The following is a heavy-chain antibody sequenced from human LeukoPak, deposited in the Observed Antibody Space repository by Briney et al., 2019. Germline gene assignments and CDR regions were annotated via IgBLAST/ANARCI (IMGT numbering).Heavy chain of an antibody. CDR3: ARKSNTSSGWFAFDY. CDR2: INPTSGGT. Sequence: ASVKVSCKVSGYTFTDYYMHWVRQAPGQGLEWMGWINPTSGGTNSAQKFQGRVTMTRDTSISTAYMELSSLRSEDTAVYYCARKSNTSSGWFAFDYWGQGTLVTVSS. D-gene: IGHD6-19*01. V-gene: IGHV1-2*02. CDR1: GYTFTDYY. J-gene: IGHJ4*02.